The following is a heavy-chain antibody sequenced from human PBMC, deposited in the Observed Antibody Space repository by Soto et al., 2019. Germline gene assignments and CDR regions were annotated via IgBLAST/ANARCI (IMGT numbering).Heavy chain of an antibody. CDR3: ARGEYTGSEYYHGMDV. J-gene: IGHJ6*02. CDR1: GDSVSSNSAG. D-gene: IGHD5-12*01. V-gene: IGHV6-1*01. Sequence: SQTLSLTCVFSGDSVSSNSAGWNWIRQSPSRGLEWLGRTFYRSKWSNDYAVSLNGRLSINADTSKNQFSLQLNSVTPQDPAVYYCARGEYTGSEYYHGMDVWGQGTTVTVSS. CDR2: TFYRSKWSN.